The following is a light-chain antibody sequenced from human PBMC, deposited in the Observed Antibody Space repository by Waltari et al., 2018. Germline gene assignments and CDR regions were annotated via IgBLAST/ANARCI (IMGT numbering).Light chain of an antibody. CDR2: WAS. Sequence: DIVMTQSPDSLAVSLGARATINCKSSQSVLYSSNNKNYLAWYQQKPGQPPKLLIYWASTRESGVPDRFSGSGSGTDFTLTISSLQDEDVAVYYCQQYYSTPITFGQGTRLEIK. CDR3: QQYYSTPIT. J-gene: IGKJ5*01. CDR1: QSVLYSSNNKNY. V-gene: IGKV4-1*01.